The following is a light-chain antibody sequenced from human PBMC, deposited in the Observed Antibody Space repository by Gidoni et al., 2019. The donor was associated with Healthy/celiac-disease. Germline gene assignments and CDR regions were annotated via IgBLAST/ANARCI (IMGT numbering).Light chain of an antibody. J-gene: IGKJ3*01. CDR2: DAS. CDR1: QDISNY. CDR3: QQYDNLLT. Sequence: DIQMTQSPSSLSASVGDRVTITCQAIQDISNYLNWYQQKPGKAPKLLIYDASNLETGVPSRFSGSGSGTDFTFPILSLQPEDIATYYCQQYDNLLTFGPGTKVDIK. V-gene: IGKV1-33*01.